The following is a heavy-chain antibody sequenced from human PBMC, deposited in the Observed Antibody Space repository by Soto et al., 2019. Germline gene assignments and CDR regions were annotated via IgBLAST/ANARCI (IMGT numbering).Heavy chain of an antibody. CDR3: TRLQRRWLSSDS. Sequence: QLQLQESGPGLVKPSETLSLTCTVSGGSISNSSYYWGWIRQPPGKGLEWIGHIDYTGTSYSNPSLKGRVTLSVDTSKNQFSLKLNSMTAADTAVFYCTRLQRRWLSSDSWGQGTLVTVSS. V-gene: IGHV4-39*01. CDR1: GGSISNSSYY. D-gene: IGHD5-12*01. J-gene: IGHJ4*02. CDR2: IDYTGTS.